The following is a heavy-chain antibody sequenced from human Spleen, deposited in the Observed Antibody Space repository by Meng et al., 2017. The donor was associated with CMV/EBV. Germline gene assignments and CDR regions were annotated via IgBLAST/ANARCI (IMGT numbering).Heavy chain of an antibody. CDR2: IKNKVDGGTT. CDR1: GFIFSKAW. V-gene: IGHV3-15*01. D-gene: IGHD4-17*01. J-gene: IGHJ4*02. CDR3: ITWTPVTY. Sequence: GESLKISCAASGFIFSKAWMTWVRQAPGKGLEWVGRIKNKVDGGTTDYAAPVKGRFSISRDDSKNTLYLQMNSLKTDDTAIYYCITWTPVTYWGQGTLVTVSS.